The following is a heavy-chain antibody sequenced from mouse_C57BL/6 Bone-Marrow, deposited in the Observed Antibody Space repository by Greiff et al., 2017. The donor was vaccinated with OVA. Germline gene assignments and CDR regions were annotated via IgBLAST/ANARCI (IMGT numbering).Heavy chain of an antibody. Sequence: QVQLQQSGPGLVQPSQSLSITCTVSGFSLTSYGVHWVRQSPGKGLEWLGVIWRGGSTDYNAAFMSRLSITKDNSKSQVFFKMNSLQADDTAIYYWAKKGYGSSDWYFDVWGTGTTVTVSA. CDR1: GFSLTSYG. V-gene: IGHV2-5*01. CDR3: AKKGYGSSDWYFDV. J-gene: IGHJ1*03. D-gene: IGHD1-1*01. CDR2: IWRGGST.